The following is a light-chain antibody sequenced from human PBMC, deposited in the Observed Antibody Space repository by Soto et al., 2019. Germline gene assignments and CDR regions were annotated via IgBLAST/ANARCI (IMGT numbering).Light chain of an antibody. CDR3: SSYTTSSTYV. Sequence: SVLTQPASMSGSPGQSITISCTGTSSHVGGYNYVSWYQQHPGKAPKLMIYEVSNRPSGVSNRFSGSKSGNTASLSISGLQAEDEADYYCSSYTTSSTYVFGIGTKVTVL. J-gene: IGLJ1*01. CDR2: EVS. V-gene: IGLV2-14*01. CDR1: SSHVGGYNY.